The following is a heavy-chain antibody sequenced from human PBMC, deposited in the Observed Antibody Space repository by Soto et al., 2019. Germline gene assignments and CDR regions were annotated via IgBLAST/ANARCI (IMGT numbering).Heavy chain of an antibody. CDR1: GGSFSGYY. J-gene: IGHJ6*02. CDR2: INHSGST. Sequence: SETLSLTCAVYGGSFSGYYCSWIRQPPGKGLEWIGEINHSGSTNYNPSLKSRVTISVDTSKNQFSLKLSSVTAADTAVYYCARVNFWSGFYYYYGMDVWGQGTTVTVSS. CDR3: ARVNFWSGFYYYYGMDV. V-gene: IGHV4-34*01. D-gene: IGHD3-3*01.